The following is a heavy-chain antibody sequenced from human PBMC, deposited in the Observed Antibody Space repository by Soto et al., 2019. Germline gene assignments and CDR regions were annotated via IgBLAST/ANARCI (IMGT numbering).Heavy chain of an antibody. V-gene: IGHV1-69*01. CDR1: GGTFSSYA. D-gene: IGHD3-10*01. J-gene: IGHJ5*02. Sequence: QVQLVQSGAEVKKPGSSVKVSCKASGGTFSSYAISWVRQAPGQGLEWIGGIIPIFGTANYAQKFQGRVTITANESTSTAYMKLSNLRYEDTSVYYCAREWRGSGSYLGNWFDPWGQGTLVTVSS. CDR2: IIPIFGTA. CDR3: AREWRGSGSYLGNWFDP.